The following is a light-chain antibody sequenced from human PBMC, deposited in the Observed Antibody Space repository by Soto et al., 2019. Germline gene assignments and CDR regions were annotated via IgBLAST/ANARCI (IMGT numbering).Light chain of an antibody. V-gene: IGKV1-5*03. CDR1: QNINRW. CDR3: QQYDSYWT. CDR2: KAS. J-gene: IGKJ1*01. Sequence: DIQMTQSPSTLSASVGDRVTITCRASQNINRWLAWYQQKPGKAPKLLIQKASILESGVPSRFSGSRSGTEFTLTISSLQPDDFATYYCQQYDSYWTFGQGTKVDIK.